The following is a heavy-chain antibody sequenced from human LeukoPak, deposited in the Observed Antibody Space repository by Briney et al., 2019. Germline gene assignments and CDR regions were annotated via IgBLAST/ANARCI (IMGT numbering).Heavy chain of an antibody. CDR3: ARGGGLDV. Sequence: PGGSLRLSCAASGFTFDNYAMYWVRQAPGKGLEWVSGISWNSGSVDYVDSVKGRFTISRDNVKNSLYLQMSNLRAEDTAVYFCARGGGLDVWGQGAAVTVSS. CDR2: ISWNSGSV. D-gene: IGHD3-16*01. CDR1: GFTFDNYA. J-gene: IGHJ6*02. V-gene: IGHV3-9*01.